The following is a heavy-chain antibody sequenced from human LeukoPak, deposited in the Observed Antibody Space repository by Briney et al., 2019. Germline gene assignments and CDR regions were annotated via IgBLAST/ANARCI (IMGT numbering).Heavy chain of an antibody. CDR3: ARAQLASGTDY. CDR1: GFPHRYNS. CDR2: IYADGTT. V-gene: IGHV3-53*01. D-gene: IGHD3-3*02. J-gene: IGHJ4*02. Sequence: PGGYLSLSCAASGFPHRYNSMTWARQAPGKGLEWVSTIYADGTTYYADSMKGRFTISRDNYKNTLDLQMNSLRAEDTAVYYCARAQLASGTDYWGQGTLVTVSS.